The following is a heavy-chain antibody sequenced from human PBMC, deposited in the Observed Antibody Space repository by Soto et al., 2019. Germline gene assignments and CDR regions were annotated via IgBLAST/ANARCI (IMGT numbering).Heavy chain of an antibody. V-gene: IGHV2-5*02. CDR2: IYWDDDK. D-gene: IGHD3-3*01. CDR1: GFSLTTSGVG. Sequence: QITLNESGPTQVKPRQTLTLTCTFSGFSLTTSGVGVGWIRQSPGKAPEWLALIYWDDDKRYSPSLKSRFTITKDTSKTQVVLTMADLDPADTATYYRAHRVLRTVFGLVTTTAIYIDFWGQGTPVAVSS. J-gene: IGHJ4*02. CDR3: AHRVLRTVFGLVTTTAIYIDF.